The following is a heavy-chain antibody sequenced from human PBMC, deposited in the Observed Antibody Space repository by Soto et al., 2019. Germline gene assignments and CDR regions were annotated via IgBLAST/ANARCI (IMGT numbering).Heavy chain of an antibody. CDR3: ARAGHPNWGPGDYYYGMDV. CDR2: ISSSSSYI. Sequence: PGGSLRLSCAASGFTFSSYSMNWVRQAPGKGLEWVSSISSSSSYIYYADSVKGRFTISRDNAKNSLYLQMNSLRAEDTAVYYCARAGHPNWGPGDYYYGMDVWGQGTTVTVSS. J-gene: IGHJ6*02. V-gene: IGHV3-21*01. D-gene: IGHD7-27*01. CDR1: GFTFSSYS.